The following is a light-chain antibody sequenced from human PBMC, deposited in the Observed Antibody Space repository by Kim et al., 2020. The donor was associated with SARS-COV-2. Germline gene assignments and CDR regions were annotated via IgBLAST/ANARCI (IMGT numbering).Light chain of an antibody. CDR3: QVWDSSSDHHWV. V-gene: IGLV3-21*04. J-gene: IGLJ3*02. CDR1: NIGSKS. CDR2: YDS. Sequence: SYGLTQPPSVSVAPGKTARITCGGNNIGSKSVHWYQQKPGQAPVLVIYYDSDRPSGIPERFSGSNSGNTATLTISRVEAGDEADYYCQVWDSSSDHHWVFGGGTQLTVL.